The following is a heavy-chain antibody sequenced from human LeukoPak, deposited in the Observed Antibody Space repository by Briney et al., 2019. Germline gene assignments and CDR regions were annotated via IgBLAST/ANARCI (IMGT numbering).Heavy chain of an antibody. Sequence: GGSLRLSCAASGFMFSDYYMSWMRQAPGKGLEWVSYISNSGGSPIYNADSVKGRFTISRDNAKNSLYLQMNSLRAEDTAVYYCAKDLVPTMVRGVIIRPPYFDYWGQGTLVTVSS. J-gene: IGHJ4*02. V-gene: IGHV3-11*01. CDR3: AKDLVPTMVRGVIIRPPYFDY. CDR2: ISNSGGSPI. CDR1: GFMFSDYY. D-gene: IGHD3-10*01.